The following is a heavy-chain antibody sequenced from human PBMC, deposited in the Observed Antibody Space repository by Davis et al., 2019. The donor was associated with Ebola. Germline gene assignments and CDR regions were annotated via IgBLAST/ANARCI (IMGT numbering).Heavy chain of an antibody. Sequence: GESLKISCAAFGFTVSNNYMSWVRQAPGKGLEWVSVIYSGGTTYHADSVKGRFSTSRDDSKNTLYLQMNSLRAEDTAVYYCARALDVWGKGTTVTVSS. CDR3: ARALDV. J-gene: IGHJ6*04. CDR2: IYSGGTT. CDR1: GFTVSNNY. V-gene: IGHV3-66*02.